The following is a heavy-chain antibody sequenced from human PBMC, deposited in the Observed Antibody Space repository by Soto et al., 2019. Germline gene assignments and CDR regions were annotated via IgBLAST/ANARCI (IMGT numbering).Heavy chain of an antibody. D-gene: IGHD3-3*01. CDR1: GFTFSAYA. V-gene: IGHV3-23*01. J-gene: IGHJ4*02. CDR2: ISGTSPST. Sequence: EVQLLESGGGLVQPGGSLRLSCAASGFTFSAYAMSWVRQAPGKGLEWVSAISGTSPSTYYADSVQGRSSISPDSSRKTLFLQMITLRAEDTAVYFCATRTFGVEYWGQGTLVTVSS. CDR3: ATRTFGVEY.